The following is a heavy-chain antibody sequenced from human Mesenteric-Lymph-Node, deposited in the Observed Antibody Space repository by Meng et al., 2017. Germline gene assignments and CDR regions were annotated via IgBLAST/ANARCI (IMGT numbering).Heavy chain of an antibody. J-gene: IGHJ5*02. Sequence: ASVKVSCKASGYTFTGYYMHWVRQAPGQGLEWMGRINPNSGGTDYAQKFQGRVTMTRDTSTSTAYMELRSLRSDDTAVYYCARNSRMTTVVTLHGFDPWGQGTLVTVSS. V-gene: IGHV1-2*06. CDR1: GYTFTGYY. CDR3: ARNSRMTTVVTLHGFDP. CDR2: INPNSGGT. D-gene: IGHD4-23*01.